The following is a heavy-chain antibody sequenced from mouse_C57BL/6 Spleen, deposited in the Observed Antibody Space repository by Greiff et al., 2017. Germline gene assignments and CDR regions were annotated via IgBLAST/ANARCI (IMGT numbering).Heavy chain of an antibody. Sequence: QVQLKQSGAELVRPGASVTLSCKASGYTFTDYEMHWVKQTPVHGLEWIGAIDPETGGTAYNQKFKGKAILTADKSSSTAYMALRSLTSEDSAVYYCTKSRGNYGDYRGQGTTLTFSS. CDR1: GYTFTDYE. V-gene: IGHV1-15*01. CDR3: TKSRGNYGDY. D-gene: IGHD2-1*01. J-gene: IGHJ2*01. CDR2: IDPETGGT.